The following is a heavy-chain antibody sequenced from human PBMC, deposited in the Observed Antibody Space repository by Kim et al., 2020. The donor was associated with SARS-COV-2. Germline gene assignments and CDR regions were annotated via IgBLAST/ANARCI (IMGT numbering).Heavy chain of an antibody. D-gene: IGHD3-3*01. V-gene: IGHV7-4-1*02. J-gene: IGHJ6*02. CDR1: GYTFTSYA. CDR3: AIRSFVYYDFWSGYWGRDYYYGMDV. CDR2: INTNTGNP. Sequence: ASVKVSCKASGYTFTSYAMNWVRQAPGQGLEWMGWINTNTGNPTYAQGFTGRFVFSLDTSVSTAYLQISSLKAEDTAVYYCAIRSFVYYDFWSGYWGRDYYYGMDVWGQGTTVTVSS.